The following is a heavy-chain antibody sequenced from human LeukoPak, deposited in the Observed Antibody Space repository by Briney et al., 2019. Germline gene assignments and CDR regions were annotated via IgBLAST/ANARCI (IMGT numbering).Heavy chain of an antibody. J-gene: IGHJ4*02. Sequence: PGVSLRLSCAASGFTFSNYWMHWFRQTPGKALVWVSRITSNGSSTNYADSVKRRFTVSRDNAQNKLYLQMNSLRAEDTAVYYCTTPGYGLGSYYRTGPFDNWGQGTLVTVSS. D-gene: IGHD3-10*01. CDR3: TTPGYGLGSYYRTGPFDN. CDR2: ITSNGSST. V-gene: IGHV3-74*01. CDR1: GFTFSNYW.